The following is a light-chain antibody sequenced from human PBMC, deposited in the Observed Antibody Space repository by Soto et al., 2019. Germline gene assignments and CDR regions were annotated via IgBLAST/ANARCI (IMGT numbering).Light chain of an antibody. CDR2: DAS. Sequence: DIVMTQSPAALSVSPGERATLSCRASQSVSSYLAWYQQKPGQAPRLLIYDASNRATGIPARFSGSGSGTDFTLTISSLEPEDFAVYYCQQRSNWPPNFGGGTKVDI. CDR1: QSVSSY. CDR3: QQRSNWPPN. V-gene: IGKV3-11*01. J-gene: IGKJ4*01.